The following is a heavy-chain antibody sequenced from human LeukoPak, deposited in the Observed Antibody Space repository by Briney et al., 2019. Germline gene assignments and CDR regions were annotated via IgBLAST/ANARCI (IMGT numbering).Heavy chain of an antibody. V-gene: IGHV4-34*01. J-gene: IGHJ4*02. D-gene: IGHD2-15*01. CDR3: ARGMALAAVFDY. CDR2: INHSGST. Sequence: PSETLSLTCVVSGGSFSGYYWNWIRQPPGKGLEWIGEINHSGSTNYNPSLKSRVTISVDTSKNQLSLEVSSVTAADTAVYYCARGMALAAVFDYWGKGTLVTVSS. CDR1: GGSFSGYY.